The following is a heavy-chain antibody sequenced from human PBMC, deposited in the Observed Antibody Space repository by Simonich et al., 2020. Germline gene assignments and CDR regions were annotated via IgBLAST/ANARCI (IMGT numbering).Heavy chain of an antibody. J-gene: IGHJ3*02. CDR1: GGSLSSSSYY. CDR3: ARHAGFAFDI. Sequence: QLQLQESGPGLVKPSETLSLTCTVSGGSLSSSSYYWGWIRPPPGKGLEWIGSIYYSGVTYDNPSLKSRVPISVDTSKNQFSLKLSSVTAADTAVYYCARHAGFAFDIWGQGTMVTVSS. CDR2: IYYSGVT. V-gene: IGHV4-39*01. D-gene: IGHD6-13*01.